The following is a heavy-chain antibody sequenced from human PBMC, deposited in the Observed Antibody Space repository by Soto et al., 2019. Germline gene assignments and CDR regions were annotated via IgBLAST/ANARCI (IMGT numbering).Heavy chain of an antibody. CDR1: GFTFDDYA. J-gene: IGHJ4*02. CDR3: AKDMYSGAGAVYANDY. D-gene: IGHD2-8*01. CDR2: ISWNSGSI. V-gene: IGHV3-9*01. Sequence: EVQLVESGGGLVQPGRSLRLSCAASGFTFDDYAMHWVRQAPGKGLEWVSGISWNSGSIGYADSVKGRFTISRDNAKNSLYLQMNSLRAEDTALYYCAKDMYSGAGAVYANDYWGQGTLVTVSS.